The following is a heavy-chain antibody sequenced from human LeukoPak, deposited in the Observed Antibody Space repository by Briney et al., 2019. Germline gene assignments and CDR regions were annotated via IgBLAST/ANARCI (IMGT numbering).Heavy chain of an antibody. J-gene: IGHJ4*02. CDR3: ATGIPLGY. V-gene: IGHV4-34*01. Sequence: PSQTLSLTCAVYGGSFSGYYWSWIRQPPGKGLEWIGEINHSGSTNYNPSLKSRVTISVDTSKDQFSLKLSSVTAADTAVYYCATGIPLGYWGQGTLVTVSS. CDR1: GGSFSGYY. CDR2: INHSGST. D-gene: IGHD3-16*01.